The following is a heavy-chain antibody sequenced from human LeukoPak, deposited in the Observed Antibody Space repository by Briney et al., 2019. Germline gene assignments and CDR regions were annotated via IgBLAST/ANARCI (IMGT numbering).Heavy chain of an antibody. Sequence: PSETLSLTCAVYGGSFSGYYWSWIRQPPGKGLEWIGEINHSGSTNYNPSLKSRVTISVDTSKNQFSLKLSSVTAADTAVYYCARSSSSRGGGDYWGQGTLVTVSS. D-gene: IGHD6-13*01. J-gene: IGHJ4*02. CDR1: GGSFSGYY. CDR2: INHSGST. CDR3: ARSSSSRGGGDY. V-gene: IGHV4-34*01.